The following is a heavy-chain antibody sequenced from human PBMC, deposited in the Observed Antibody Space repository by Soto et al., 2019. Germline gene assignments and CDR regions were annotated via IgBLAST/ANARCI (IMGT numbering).Heavy chain of an antibody. CDR1: GVSISSYY. CDR2: IYYSGST. J-gene: IGHJ4*01. CDR3: ARSRGGYFDY. D-gene: IGHD3-22*01. Sequence: SETLSLTCTVSGVSISSYYWSWIRQPPGKGLEWIGYIYYSGSTNYNPSLKSRVTISGDTSKNQFSLKLSSVTAADTAVYYCARSRGGYFDYWGQGALVTVSS. V-gene: IGHV4-59*01.